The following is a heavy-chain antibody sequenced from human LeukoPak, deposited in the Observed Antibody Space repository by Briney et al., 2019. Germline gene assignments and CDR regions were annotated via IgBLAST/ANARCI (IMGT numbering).Heavy chain of an antibody. J-gene: IGHJ4*02. CDR1: GFTFDDYA. CDR2: ISWNSGSI. CDR3: AKDTGGKLDY. V-gene: IGHV3-9*03. Sequence: XRSLRLSCAASGFTFDDYAMHWVRQAPGKGLEGVSSISWNSGSIVYADSVKGRFTISRDNAKNSLYLQMNSLRAEDMALYYCAKDTGGKLDYWGQGTLVTVSS. D-gene: IGHD4-23*01.